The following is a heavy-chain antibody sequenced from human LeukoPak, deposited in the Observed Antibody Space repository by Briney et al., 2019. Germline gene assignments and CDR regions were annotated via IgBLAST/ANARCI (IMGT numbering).Heavy chain of an antibody. CDR1: GFTFSDYS. CDR3: ARGPTLIGVAGTWPLDD. J-gene: IGHJ4*02. D-gene: IGHD6-19*01. Sequence: PGGSLRLSCAASGFTFSDYSMKWVRQAPGKGLEWVSSISSASSYKYYGDSVKGRFTISRDNAKNSPYLQMNSLRAEDTAVYYCARGPTLIGVAGTWPLDDWGQGTLVIVSS. CDR2: ISSASSYK. V-gene: IGHV3-21*01.